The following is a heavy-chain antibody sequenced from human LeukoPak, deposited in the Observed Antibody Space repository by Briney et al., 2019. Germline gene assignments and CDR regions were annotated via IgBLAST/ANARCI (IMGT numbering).Heavy chain of an antibody. CDR1: GYTFTGYY. V-gene: IGHV1-2*02. CDR3: ASGPFSIQNWFDP. CDR2: INPNSGGT. Sequence: ASVEVSCKASGYTFTGYYMHWVRQAPGQGLEWMGWINPNSGGTNYAQKFQGRVTMTRDTSISTAYMELSRLRSDDTAVYYCASGPFSIQNWFDPWGQGTLVTVSS. J-gene: IGHJ5*02. D-gene: IGHD2-21*01.